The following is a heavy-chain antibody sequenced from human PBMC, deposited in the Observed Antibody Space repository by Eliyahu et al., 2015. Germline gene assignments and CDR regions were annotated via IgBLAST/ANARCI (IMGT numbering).Heavy chain of an antibody. CDR3: TRDLGDLSRFSEWLEYGMDV. CDR2: IDPKSGVT. D-gene: IGHD3-3*01. J-gene: IGHJ6*02. V-gene: IGHV1-2*02. CDR1: GYTFTDYF. Sequence: QKQLVQSGPEVKKPGASVKVSCKASGYTFTDYFMHWVRQAPGEGLEWMGWIDPKSGVTDYAPKFQGRVTMTTDTSTMTGHMELSRLRSDDTAVYYCTRDLGDLSRFSEWLEYGMDVWGQGTTVIVS.